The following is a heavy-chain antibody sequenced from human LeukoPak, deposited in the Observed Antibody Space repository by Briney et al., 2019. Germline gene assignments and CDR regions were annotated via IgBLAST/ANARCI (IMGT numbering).Heavy chain of an antibody. CDR3: AKDLYGDYVGCLGY. J-gene: IGHJ4*02. CDR2: ISGSGGST. D-gene: IGHD4-17*01. CDR1: GFTFSTYA. V-gene: IGHV3-23*01. Sequence: GSLRLSCAASGFTFSTYAMSWVRQAPGKGLEWVSAISGSGGSTYYADSVKGRFTISRDNSKNTLYLQMNSLRAEDTAVYYCAKDLYGDYVGCLGYWGQGTLVTVSS.